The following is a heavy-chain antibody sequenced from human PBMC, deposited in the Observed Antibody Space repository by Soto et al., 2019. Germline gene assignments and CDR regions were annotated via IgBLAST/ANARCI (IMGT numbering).Heavy chain of an antibody. V-gene: IGHV3-48*01. CDR1: GFTFSSYS. J-gene: IGHJ4*02. Sequence: GSLRLSCAASGFTFSSYSMNWVRQAPGKGLEWVSYISSSSSTIYYADSVKGRFTISRDNAKNSLYLQMNSLRAEDTAVYYCARTQDIVLMVYAFDYWGQGTLVTVSS. CDR2: ISSSSSTI. D-gene: IGHD2-8*01. CDR3: ARTQDIVLMVYAFDY.